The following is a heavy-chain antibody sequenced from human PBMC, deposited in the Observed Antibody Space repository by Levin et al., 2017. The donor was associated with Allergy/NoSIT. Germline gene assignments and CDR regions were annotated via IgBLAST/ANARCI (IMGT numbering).Heavy chain of an antibody. V-gene: IGHV4-39*01. CDR3: ATHKLRVTMVRDTSYNWFDP. CDR2: IHYSGST. D-gene: IGHD3-10*01. CDR1: GDSISSSSYY. J-gene: IGHJ5*02. Sequence: SETLSLTCTVSGDSISSSSYYWGWIRQPPGKGLEWIGCIHYSGSTYQKPSLRSRVTISVDTWKNQLSLKVTSVTAADTAVYYCATHKLRVTMVRDTSYNWFDPWGQGTLVTVSS.